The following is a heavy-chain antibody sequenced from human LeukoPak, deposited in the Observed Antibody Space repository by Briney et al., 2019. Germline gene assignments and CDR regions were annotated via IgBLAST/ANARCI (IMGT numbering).Heavy chain of an antibody. CDR3: ARDPREMATIRGDPYYYYMDV. J-gene: IGHJ6*03. D-gene: IGHD5-24*01. CDR1: GYTFTNYY. CDR2: IDPSGGST. Sequence: GASVKVSCKASGYTFTNYYMHWVRQAPGRGLEWMGIIDPSGGSTSYPHKFQGRVTMTRDMSTSTVYMELNSLRSEDTAVYFCARDPREMATIRGDPYYYYMDVWGKGTTVTVSS. V-gene: IGHV1-46*01.